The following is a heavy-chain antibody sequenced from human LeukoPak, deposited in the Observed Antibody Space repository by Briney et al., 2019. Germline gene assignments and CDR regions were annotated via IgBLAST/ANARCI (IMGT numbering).Heavy chain of an antibody. CDR3: AKDGHYDSSGYYGVFDY. CDR2: ISYDGSNK. Sequence: PGRSLRLSCAASGFTFSSYGMHWVRQAPGKGLEWVAVISYDGSNKYYADSVKGRFTISRDNSKNTLYLQMNSLRAEDTAVYYCAKDGHYDSSGYYGVFDYWGQGTLATVSS. V-gene: IGHV3-30*18. D-gene: IGHD3-22*01. J-gene: IGHJ4*02. CDR1: GFTFSSYG.